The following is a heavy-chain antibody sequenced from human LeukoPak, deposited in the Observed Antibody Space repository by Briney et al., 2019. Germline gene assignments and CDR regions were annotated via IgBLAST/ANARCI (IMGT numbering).Heavy chain of an antibody. CDR3: ATVAVRSTSWYVNY. D-gene: IGHD6-13*01. Sequence: GSSVKVSCKASGGTFSSYAISWVRQAPGQGLEWMGGIIPIFGTANYAQKFQGRVTITADESTSTAYMELSSLRSEDTAVYYCATVAVRSTSWYVNYWGQGTLVTVSS. V-gene: IGHV1-69*01. J-gene: IGHJ4*02. CDR1: GGTFSSYA. CDR2: IIPIFGTA.